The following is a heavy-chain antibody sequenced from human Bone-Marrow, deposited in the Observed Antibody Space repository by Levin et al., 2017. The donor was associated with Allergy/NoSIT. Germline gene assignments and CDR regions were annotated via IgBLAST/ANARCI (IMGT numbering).Heavy chain of an antibody. V-gene: IGHV4-39*01. CDR2: ISSGRST. Sequence: PSETLSLTCNVSGGSIRGGSYSWGWIRQPPEKGLEWIGTISSGRSTYYNPSFNSRLTISLDTSKNLFSLKLDSLTAADTAVYYCATGPSGFDYRGQGTLVTVSS. CDR1: GGSIRGGSYS. J-gene: IGHJ4*02. CDR3: ATGPSGFDY. D-gene: IGHD1-26*01.